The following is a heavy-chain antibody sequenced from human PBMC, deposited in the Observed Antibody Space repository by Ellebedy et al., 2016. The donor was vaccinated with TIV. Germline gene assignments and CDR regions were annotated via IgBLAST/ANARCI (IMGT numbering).Heavy chain of an antibody. J-gene: IGHJ4*02. CDR2: INPKSGDT. CDR3: ARAPWGSGRYYNDY. D-gene: IGHD3-10*01. CDR1: GYPFIDYY. Sequence: ASVKVSCKSSGYPFIDYYMHWVRQAPGQGLEWMGWINPKSGDTKYAQKFQGRVTMTRDTSISTAYMDLNSLKFDDTAVYYCARAPWGSGRYYNDYWGQGTLLTVSS. V-gene: IGHV1-2*02.